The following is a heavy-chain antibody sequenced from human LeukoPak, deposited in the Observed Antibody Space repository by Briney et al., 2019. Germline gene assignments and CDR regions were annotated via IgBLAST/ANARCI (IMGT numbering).Heavy chain of an antibody. D-gene: IGHD3-3*01. CDR1: GYTFTSYY. CDR2: INPSGGSI. Sequence: ASVKVSCKASGYTFTSYYMHWVRQAPGQGLEWMGLINPSGGSIRYAQNFQGRVTMTRDTSTSTVYMELDSLRSEDTAVYYCARERITIFGVVKDFDYWGQGTLVTVSS. CDR3: ARERITIFGVVKDFDY. V-gene: IGHV1-46*01. J-gene: IGHJ4*02.